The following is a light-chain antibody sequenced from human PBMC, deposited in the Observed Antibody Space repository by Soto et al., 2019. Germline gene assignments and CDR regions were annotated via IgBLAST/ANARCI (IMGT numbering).Light chain of an antibody. CDR1: SSNIGSNT. CDR2: SND. V-gene: IGLV1-44*01. Sequence: QSALTQPPSASGTPGQRVTISCSGSSSNIGSNTVSWYQQLPGTAPKLLIYSNDQRPSGVPDRFSGSKSGTSASLAISGLQSEDEADYYCALWDDSLNGVVFGGGTKLTVL. J-gene: IGLJ3*02. CDR3: ALWDDSLNGVV.